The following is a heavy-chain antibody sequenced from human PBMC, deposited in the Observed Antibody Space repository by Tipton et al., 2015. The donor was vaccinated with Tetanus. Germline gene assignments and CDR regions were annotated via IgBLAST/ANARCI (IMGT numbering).Heavy chain of an antibody. V-gene: IGHV1-69*01. Sequence: QSGAEVKKPGSSVKVSCKASGGTFSSYAISWVRQAPGQGLEWMGGIIPILGTANYAQKFQGRVTITADESTSTAYMELSSLRSEDTAVYYCAREQQQPTHDAFDIWGQGTMVTVSS. CDR1: GGTFSSYA. D-gene: IGHD6-13*01. CDR2: IIPILGTA. CDR3: AREQQQPTHDAFDI. J-gene: IGHJ3*02.